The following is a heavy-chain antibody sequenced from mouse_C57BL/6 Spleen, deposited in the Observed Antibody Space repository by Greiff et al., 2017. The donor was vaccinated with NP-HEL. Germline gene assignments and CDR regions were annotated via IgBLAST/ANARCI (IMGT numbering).Heavy chain of an antibody. J-gene: IGHJ3*01. CDR3: ARERDYEGFAY. CDR1: GFTFSDYG. Sequence: EVQGVESGGGLVKPGGSLKLSCAASGFTFSDYGMHWVRQAPEKGLEWVAYISSGSSTIYYADTVKGRFTISRDNAKNTLFLQMTRLRSEDTAMYYCARERDYEGFAYWGQGTLVTVSA. V-gene: IGHV5-17*01. CDR2: ISSGSSTI. D-gene: IGHD2-4*01.